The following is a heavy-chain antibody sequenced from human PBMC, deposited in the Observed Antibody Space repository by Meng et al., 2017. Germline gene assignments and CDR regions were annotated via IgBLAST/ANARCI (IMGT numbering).Heavy chain of an antibody. J-gene: IGHJ4*02. CDR3: ARGKHSSSTLTFYNY. D-gene: IGHD6-13*01. V-gene: IGHV4-34*01. CDR2: INHSGST. Sequence: VQLQPWGAGLLKPSETLSLTCAVYGESFSGYYWSWIRQPPGKGLEWIGEINHSGSTNYNPSLKSRVTISVDTSKNQFSLKLSSVTAADTAVYYCARGKHSSSTLTFYNYWGQGTLVTVSS. CDR1: GESFSGYY.